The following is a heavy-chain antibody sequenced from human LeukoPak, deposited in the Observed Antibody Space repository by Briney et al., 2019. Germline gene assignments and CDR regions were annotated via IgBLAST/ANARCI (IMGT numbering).Heavy chain of an antibody. V-gene: IGHV3-21*01. CDR1: GFTFINYS. D-gene: IGHD4-17*01. Sequence: GRSLRPSCTASGFTFINYSMNWVPQAPGEGLEWVSSISTNSAFIYYADSVRGRFTISRDNTKNSLYPQMDSLTADDTAVYFCACLRGPSDYWGQGTLVTVSS. J-gene: IGHJ4*02. CDR2: ISTNSAFI. CDR3: ACLRGPSDY.